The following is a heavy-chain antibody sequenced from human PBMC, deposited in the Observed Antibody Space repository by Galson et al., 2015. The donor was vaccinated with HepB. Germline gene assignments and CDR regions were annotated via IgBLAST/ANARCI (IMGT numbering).Heavy chain of an antibody. J-gene: IGHJ4*02. CDR2: TRIKANSYTT. D-gene: IGHD3-22*01. Sequence: SLRLSCAASGFTFSDHYMDWVRQAPGKGLEWVGRTRIKANSYTTEYAASVKGRYTFSRDDSKNTLYLKMNSLKTEDTAVYYCARVMTRSCNYYDSRVSSDSFDYWGQGTLVTVSS. CDR1: GFTFSDHY. CDR3: ARVMTRSCNYYDSRVSSDSFDY. V-gene: IGHV3-72*01.